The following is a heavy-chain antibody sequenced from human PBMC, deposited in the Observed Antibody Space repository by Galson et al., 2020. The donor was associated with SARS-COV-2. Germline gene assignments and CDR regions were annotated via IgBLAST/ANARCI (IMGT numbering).Heavy chain of an antibody. D-gene: IGHD4-4*01. Sequence: ASVKVSCKASGYTFTTYGIRWVRQAPGQGLEWMGWISAYNGNTNYAHKFQGRVTMTTDTSTSTAYMELRSLKSDDTAVYYCARGAGMTTVVSPQVYWGQGTLVTVSS. V-gene: IGHV1-18*01. CDR2: ISAYNGNT. CDR1: GYTFTTYG. CDR3: ARGAGMTTVVSPQVY. J-gene: IGHJ4*02.